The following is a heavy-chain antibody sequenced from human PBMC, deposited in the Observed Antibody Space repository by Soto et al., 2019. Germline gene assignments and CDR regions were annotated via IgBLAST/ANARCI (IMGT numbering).Heavy chain of an antibody. CDR3: TASVYDTFLDY. D-gene: IGHD5-12*01. J-gene: IGHJ4*02. CDR2: IRNKANNYAT. Sequence: GGSLRLSCAASGFTFSGSAMHWVRQASGKGLEWVGRIRNKANNYATAYGASVKGRFTISRDESKNTAYLQMNSLKTEDTAVYYCTASVYDTFLDYWARGSLVTVSS. V-gene: IGHV3-73*01. CDR1: GFTFSGSA.